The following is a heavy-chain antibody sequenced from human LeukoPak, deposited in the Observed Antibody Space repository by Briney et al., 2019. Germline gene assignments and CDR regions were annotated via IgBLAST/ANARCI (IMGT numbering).Heavy chain of an antibody. D-gene: IGHD3-16*01. CDR3: ARKGEGQPADY. V-gene: IGHV1-2*02. Sequence: ASVEVSCKASAYTFTGYYVHWVRQAPGQGLEWMGWINPNSGGTTYAQKFQGRVTLTRDTSISTAYMELNSLRSDDTAVYYCARKGEGQPADYWGQGTLVTVSS. J-gene: IGHJ4*02. CDR2: INPNSGGT. CDR1: AYTFTGYY.